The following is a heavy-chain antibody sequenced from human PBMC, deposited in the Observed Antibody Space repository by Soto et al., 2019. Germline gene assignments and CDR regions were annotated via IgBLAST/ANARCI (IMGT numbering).Heavy chain of an antibody. Sequence: QVQLVESGGGVVQPGRSLRLSCAASGFTFSSYAMHWVRQAPGKGLEWVAVISYDGSNKYYADSVKGRFTISRDNSKNTLDLQMNSLRAEDTAVYYCAREGGALRFLEWLLFYGMDVWGQGTTVTVSS. J-gene: IGHJ6*02. CDR2: ISYDGSNK. CDR1: GFTFSSYA. D-gene: IGHD3-3*01. CDR3: AREGGALRFLEWLLFYGMDV. V-gene: IGHV3-30-3*01.